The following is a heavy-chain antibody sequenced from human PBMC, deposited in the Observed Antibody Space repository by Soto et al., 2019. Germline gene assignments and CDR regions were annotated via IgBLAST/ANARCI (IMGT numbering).Heavy chain of an antibody. D-gene: IGHD2-15*01. CDR3: ARGFRVAATRWWFDP. CDR2: ISTYNGNT. CDR1: GYTFTSYD. J-gene: IGHJ5*02. Sequence: QVQLVQSGAEVKKPGASVKVSCKASGYTFTSYDISWVRQAPGHGLEWMGWISTYNGNTNYAQKLQGRVTMTTDTSTSTAYMELRSLRSDDTAVYYCARGFRVAATRWWFDPWGQGTLVTVSS. V-gene: IGHV1-18*01.